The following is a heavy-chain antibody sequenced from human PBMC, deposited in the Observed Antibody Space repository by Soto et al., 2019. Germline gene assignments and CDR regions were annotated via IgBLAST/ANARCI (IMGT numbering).Heavy chain of an antibody. Sequence: SETLSLTCAVYGGSFSGYYWSWIRQPPGKGLEWIGEINHSGSTNYNPSLKSRVTITLDTSKNQFSLKLSSVTAAETAVYYCARRPPPANIVVVIADTYYFDYWGQGTLVTVSS. V-gene: IGHV4-34*01. D-gene: IGHD2-21*01. CDR1: GGSFSGYY. CDR2: INHSGST. J-gene: IGHJ4*02. CDR3: ARRPPPANIVVVIADTYYFDY.